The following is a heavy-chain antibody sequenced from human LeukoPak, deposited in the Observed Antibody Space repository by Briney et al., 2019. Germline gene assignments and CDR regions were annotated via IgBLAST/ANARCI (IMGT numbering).Heavy chain of an antibody. CDR3: ARDGYYYGSGSYQFDY. V-gene: IGHV1-18*01. J-gene: IGHJ4*02. D-gene: IGHD3-10*01. CDR2: ISAYNGNT. CDR1: GYTFTSYG. Sequence: ASVKVSCKASGYTFTSYGISWVRQAPGQWLEWMGWISAYNGNTNYAQKLQGRVTMTTDTSTSTAYMELRSLRSDDTAVYYCARDGYYYGSGSYQFDYWGQGTLVTVSS.